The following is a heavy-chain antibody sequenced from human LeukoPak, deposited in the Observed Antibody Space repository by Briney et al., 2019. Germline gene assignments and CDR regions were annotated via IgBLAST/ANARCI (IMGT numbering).Heavy chain of an antibody. J-gene: IGHJ4*02. D-gene: IGHD5-18*01. CDR1: GGTISSYA. V-gene: IGHV1-69*13. CDR2: IIPIFGTA. CDR3: ASSTAYGYIGIDY. Sequence: SVKVSCKATGGTISSYAISWVRQAPGQGLEWMGGIIPIFGTANYAQKFQGRVTITADESTSTAYMELSSLGSEDTAIYYCASSTAYGYIGIDYWGQGTLVTVSS.